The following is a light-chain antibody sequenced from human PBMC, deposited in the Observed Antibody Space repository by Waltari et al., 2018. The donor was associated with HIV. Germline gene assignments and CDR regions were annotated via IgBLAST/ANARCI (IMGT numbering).Light chain of an antibody. J-gene: IGKJ1*01. CDR1: QSISSW. CDR3: QQYNSYSQT. Sequence: DIQMTQSPSTLSASVGDRVTITCRASQSISSWLAWYQQKPGKAPKLLIYKASSLESGVPSRFSGSGSETEFTLTISSLQPDDFAVYYCQQYNSYSQTFGQGTKVEIK. CDR2: KAS. V-gene: IGKV1-5*03.